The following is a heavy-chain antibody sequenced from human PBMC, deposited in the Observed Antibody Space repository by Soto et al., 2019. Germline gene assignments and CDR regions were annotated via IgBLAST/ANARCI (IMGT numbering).Heavy chain of an antibody. V-gene: IGHV3-15*01. D-gene: IGHD2-21*02. CDR3: TPGVTSRGMDV. CDR1: GFTFSNAW. CDR2: IKSKTDGGTT. Sequence: PGGSLRLSCAASGFTFSNAWMSWVRQATGKGLEWVGRIKSKTDGGTTDYAAPVKGRFTISRDDSKNTLYLQMNSLKTEDTAVYYCTPGVTSRGMDVWGKGTTVTVSS. J-gene: IGHJ6*04.